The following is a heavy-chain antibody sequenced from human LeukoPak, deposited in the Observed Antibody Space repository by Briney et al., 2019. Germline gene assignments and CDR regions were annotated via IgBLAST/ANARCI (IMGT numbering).Heavy chain of an antibody. CDR3: ARGVDQPKPFDY. CDR1: GGSFSGYY. J-gene: IGHJ4*02. V-gene: IGHV4-34*01. Sequence: PSETPSLTCAVYGGSFSGYYWSWIRQPPGKGLEWIGEINHSGSTNYNPSLKSRVTISVDTSKNQFSLKLSSVTAADTAVYYCARGVDQPKPFDYWGQGTLVTVSS. CDR2: INHSGST.